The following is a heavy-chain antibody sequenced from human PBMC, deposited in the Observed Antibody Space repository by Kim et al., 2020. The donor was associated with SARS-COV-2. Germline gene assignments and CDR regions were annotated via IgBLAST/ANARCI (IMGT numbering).Heavy chain of an antibody. CDR1: GGSISSYY. CDR2: IYYSGST. CDR3: ARAPYYDILTGYFYYYYYGMDV. V-gene: IGHV4-59*01. D-gene: IGHD3-9*01. Sequence: SETLSLTCTVSGGSISSYYWSWIRQSPGKGLEWIGYIYYSGSTNYNPYLKSRVTISVDTSKNHFSLRLSSVTAADTAVYYCARAPYYDILTGYFYYYYYGMDVWGQGTTVTVSS. J-gene: IGHJ6*02.